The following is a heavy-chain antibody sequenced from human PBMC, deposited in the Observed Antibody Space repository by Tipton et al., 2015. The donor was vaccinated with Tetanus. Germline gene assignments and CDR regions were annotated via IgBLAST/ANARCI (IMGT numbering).Heavy chain of an antibody. CDR1: GFTFRGYE. CDR3: ARDHRPTSRGSESYYYYGLDV. D-gene: IGHD3-10*01. J-gene: IGHJ6*02. V-gene: IGHV3-30*04. Sequence: SLRLSCAASGFTFRGYEVHWVRQAPGKGLDWVALISEDGTMFYADSVKGRFTISRDNAKNSLSLEMNSLRADDTAVYYCARDHRPTSRGSESYYYYGLDVWGQGTTVTVSS. CDR2: ISEDGTM.